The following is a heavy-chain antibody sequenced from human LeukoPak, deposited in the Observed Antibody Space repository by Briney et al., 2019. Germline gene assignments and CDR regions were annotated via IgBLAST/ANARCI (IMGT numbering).Heavy chain of an antibody. D-gene: IGHD6-13*01. J-gene: IGHJ5*02. CDR1: GFTFSNYA. Sequence: PGGSLRLSCAASGFTFSNYAMSWVRQAPGKGLEWVSAISDSGGSTYYADSVKGRFTISRDNSKNTLYLQMNSLRGEDTAVYYCAKAAGYSTIYWFDPWGQGTLVTVSS. CDR2: ISDSGGST. CDR3: AKAAGYSTIYWFDP. V-gene: IGHV3-23*01.